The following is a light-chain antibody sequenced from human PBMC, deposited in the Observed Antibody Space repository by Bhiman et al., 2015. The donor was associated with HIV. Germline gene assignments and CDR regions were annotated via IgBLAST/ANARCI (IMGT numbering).Light chain of an antibody. CDR3: QSYDNILSGGL. V-gene: IGLV2-8*01. J-gene: IGLJ2*01. CDR1: SSDVGGYNY. CDR2: EVS. Sequence: QSALTQPPSASGSPGQSVTISCTGTSSDVGGYNYVSWYQQRPGKAPKLVIYEVSKRPSGVPDRFSGSKSGNSAFLAITGLQAEDEADYYCQSYDNILSGGLFGGATKLTVL.